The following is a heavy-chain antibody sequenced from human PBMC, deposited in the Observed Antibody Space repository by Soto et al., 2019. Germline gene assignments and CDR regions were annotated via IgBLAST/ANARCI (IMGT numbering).Heavy chain of an antibody. Sequence: SETLSLTCAVYGGSFSGYYWSWIRQPPGKGLEWIGEINHSGSTNYNPSLKSRVTISVDTSKNQFSLKLSSVTAADTAVYYCARGTQYCSGGSCYPPFYYYYYYMDVWGKGTTVTVSS. J-gene: IGHJ6*03. CDR3: ARGTQYCSGGSCYPPFYYYYYYMDV. V-gene: IGHV4-34*01. CDR1: GGSFSGYY. D-gene: IGHD2-15*01. CDR2: INHSGST.